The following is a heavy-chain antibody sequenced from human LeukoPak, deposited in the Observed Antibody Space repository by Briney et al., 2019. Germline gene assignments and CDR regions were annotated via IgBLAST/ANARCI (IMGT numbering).Heavy chain of an antibody. V-gene: IGHV3-64D*09. CDR3: VKAQGGGYAYNWFDP. Sequence: PGGSLRLSCSASGLTFSNYAMHWVRQAPGKGLEYVSAISSNGGSTYYADSVKGRFTISRDNSKNTLYLQMSSLRAEDTAVYYCVKAQGGGYAYNWFDPWGQGTLVTVSS. J-gene: IGHJ5*02. CDR2: ISSNGGST. CDR1: GLTFSNYA. D-gene: IGHD5-12*01.